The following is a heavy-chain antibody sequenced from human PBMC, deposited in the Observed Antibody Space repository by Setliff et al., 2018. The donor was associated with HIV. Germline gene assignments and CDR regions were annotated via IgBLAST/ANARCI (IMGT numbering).Heavy chain of an antibody. Sequence: ASVKVSCKASGYSLTSYGISWVRQAPGQGLEWMGRISAYNGNTNYAQKSQGRVTMTKDTFTNTAFMELRSLTSDDTAMYYCARDRDDLGLDFWGQGTLVTVSS. V-gene: IGHV1-18*01. D-gene: IGHD3-3*01. CDR3: ARDRDDLGLDF. J-gene: IGHJ4*02. CDR1: GYSLTSYG. CDR2: ISAYNGNT.